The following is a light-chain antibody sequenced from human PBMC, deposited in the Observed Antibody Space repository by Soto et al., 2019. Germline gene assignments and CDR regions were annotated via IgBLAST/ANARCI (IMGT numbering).Light chain of an antibody. CDR2: GAS. V-gene: IGKV3-20*01. Sequence: EVVLTQSPGTLSLSPGERATLSCRASQSVSSSYLAWYQQKPGQAPRLLIYGASSRATGIPDRFSGSGSGTDFTLTISRLEPEDFAVYYCQYGSSPTWTFGQGTKVEIK. CDR3: QYGSSPTWT. J-gene: IGKJ1*01. CDR1: QSVSSSY.